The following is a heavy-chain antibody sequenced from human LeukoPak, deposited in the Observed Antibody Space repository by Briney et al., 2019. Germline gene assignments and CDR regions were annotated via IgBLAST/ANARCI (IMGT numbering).Heavy chain of an antibody. CDR1: GDSVSSYY. CDR2: IYASGST. Sequence: WETLSLTCTVSGDSVSSYYWSWIRQPAGEGLEWIGRIYASGSTKYNPSLESRATMSLDTCKNQFSMYLRSLTAAGPAVYFCSRKAFPGNWFHPWGQGTLVTVSS. CDR3: SRKAFPGNWFHP. D-gene: IGHD3-16*01. J-gene: IGHJ5*02. V-gene: IGHV4-4*07.